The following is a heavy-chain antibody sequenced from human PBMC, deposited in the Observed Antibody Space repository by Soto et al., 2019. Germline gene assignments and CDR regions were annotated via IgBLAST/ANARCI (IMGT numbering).Heavy chain of an antibody. CDR1: GFTFTNYR. CDR3: ATQSPDYANRDFDY. V-gene: IGHV3-74*01. CDR2: INSDGSRI. D-gene: IGHD4-17*01. Sequence: GGSLRLSCAASGFTFTNYRIHWVRQPPGKGLVWVARINSDGSRINYADSVKGRFTISRDNAKNTVFLQMNSLRDEDTAVYFCATQSPDYANRDFDYWGQGTLVTVSS. J-gene: IGHJ4*02.